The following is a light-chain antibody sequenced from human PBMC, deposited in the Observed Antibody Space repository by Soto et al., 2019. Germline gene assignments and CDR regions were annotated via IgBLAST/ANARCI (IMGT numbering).Light chain of an antibody. J-gene: IGKJ2*04. CDR3: QQTFTTPCS. V-gene: IGKV1-39*01. CDR2: GTS. Sequence: DIKMTQSPSSLSASVGDSVTITCRASQSIIRYLNWYQQKPGKAPKLLIYGTSSLQSGVPSRFSGSGSGTDFTLTISTLQPEDFATYYCQQTFTTPCSFGQGTKRETK. CDR1: QSIIRY.